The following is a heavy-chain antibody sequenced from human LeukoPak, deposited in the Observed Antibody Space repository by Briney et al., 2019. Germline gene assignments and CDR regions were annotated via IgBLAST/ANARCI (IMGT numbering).Heavy chain of an antibody. CDR3: ARDGYCSGGSCHGRDGMDL. Sequence: SETLSLTCTVSGGSISSYYWSWLRQPAGKGLEWSGRIYTSGSTNYNPSLKSRVTMSVDTSKHPLSLKLRSVTAPDTAVYYYARDGYCSGGSCHGRDGMDLWAQGTTVTVSS. CDR2: IYTSGST. J-gene: IGHJ6*02. V-gene: IGHV4-4*07. D-gene: IGHD2-15*01. CDR1: GGSISSYY.